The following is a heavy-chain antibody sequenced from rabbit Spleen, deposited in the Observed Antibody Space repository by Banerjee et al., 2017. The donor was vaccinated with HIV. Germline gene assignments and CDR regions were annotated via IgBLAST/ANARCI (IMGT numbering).Heavy chain of an antibody. CDR1: GIDFTKYY. V-gene: IGHV1S47*01. D-gene: IGHD4-2*01. CDR3: SRGAASTSDL. Sequence: QQQLVESGGGLVQPGGSLTLSCKASGIDFTKYYITWVRQAPGKGPEWIACIGNGDGNTYYASWVNGRFTISRSTSLATVTLQVTSLTAADTATYFCSRGAASTSDLWGQGTLVTVS. J-gene: IGHJ4*01. CDR2: IGNGDGNT.